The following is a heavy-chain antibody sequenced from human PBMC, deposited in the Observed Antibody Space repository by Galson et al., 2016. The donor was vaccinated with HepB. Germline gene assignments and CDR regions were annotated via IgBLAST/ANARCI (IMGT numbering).Heavy chain of an antibody. CDR2: MSDSDDI. V-gene: IGHV3-23*01. CDR3: AKDKRGHSSAWYWYFDP. CDR1: GFTFSSYA. D-gene: IGHD6-13*01. Sequence: CAASGFTFSSYAMAWVRQAPGKGLEWVSGMSDSDDIYYSPTVKGRFTISRDNSKNTVFLQLTSLRAEDTAVYYCAKDKRGHSSAWYWYFDPWGQGILVTVSS. J-gene: IGHJ5*02.